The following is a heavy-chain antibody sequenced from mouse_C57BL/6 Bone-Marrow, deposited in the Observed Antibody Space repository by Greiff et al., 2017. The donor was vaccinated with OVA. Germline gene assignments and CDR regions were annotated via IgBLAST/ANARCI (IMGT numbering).Heavy chain of an antibody. D-gene: IGHD1-3*01. CDR1: GYTFTSYG. V-gene: IGHV1-81*01. J-gene: IGHJ4*01. Sequence: VQLQQSGAELARPGASVKLSCKASGYTFTSYGISWVKQRTGQGLEWIGEIYPRSGNTYYNEKFKGKATLTADKSSSTAYMELRSLTSEDSAVYFCARRSCKEGAMDYGGQGTSVTVSS. CDR3: ARRSCKEGAMDY. CDR2: IYPRSGNT.